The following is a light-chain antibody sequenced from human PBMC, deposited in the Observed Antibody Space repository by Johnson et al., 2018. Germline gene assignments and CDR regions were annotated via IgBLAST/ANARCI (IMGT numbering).Light chain of an antibody. CDR3: GTWDSSLSAGNV. CDR1: SSNIGNNY. Sequence: QSVLTQPPSVSAAPGQKVTISCSGSSSNIGNNYVSWYQQLPGTAPKLLIYENNKRPSGIPDRFSGSKSGTSATLGITGLQTGAEADYYCGTWDSSLSAGNVFGTGTKATVL. V-gene: IGLV1-51*02. CDR2: ENN. J-gene: IGLJ1*01.